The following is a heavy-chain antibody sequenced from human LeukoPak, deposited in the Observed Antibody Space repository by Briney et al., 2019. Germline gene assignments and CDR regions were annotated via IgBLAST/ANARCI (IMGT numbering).Heavy chain of an antibody. J-gene: IGHJ6*03. CDR1: GGSVSRGSDY. CDR3: ARVHDSSSSEAYYYYYMDV. CDR2: IYYNGST. D-gene: IGHD6-6*01. Sequence: SETLSLTCTVSGGSVSRGSDYWSWIRQPAGKGLEWIGFIYYNGSTNYNPSLKSRVTISIDTSKNQFSLKLSSVTAADTAVYYCARVHDSSSSEAYYYYYMDVWGKGTTVTVSS. V-gene: IGHV4-61*10.